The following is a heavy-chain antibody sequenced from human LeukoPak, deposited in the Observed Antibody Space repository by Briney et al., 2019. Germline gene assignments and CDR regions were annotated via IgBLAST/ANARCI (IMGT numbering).Heavy chain of an antibody. V-gene: IGHV3-23*01. Sequence: GGSLRLSCAASGFTFSSYAMSWVRQAPGKGLEWVSAISGSGGSTYYADSVKGRFTISRDNSKNTLYLQMNSLRAEDTAVYYCAKYYDSSGCYNSRFDYWGQGTLVTVSS. CDR3: AKYYDSSGCYNSRFDY. D-gene: IGHD3-22*01. CDR1: GFTFSSYA. CDR2: ISGSGGST. J-gene: IGHJ4*02.